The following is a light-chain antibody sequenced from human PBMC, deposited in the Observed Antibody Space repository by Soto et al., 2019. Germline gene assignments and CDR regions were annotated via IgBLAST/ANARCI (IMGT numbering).Light chain of an antibody. CDR2: DVS. CDR1: SSDVGRYNY. Sequence: QSALAQPASVSGSPGQSITISCTGTSSDVGRYNYVSWFQQHPGKAPKLLIYDVSNWPSGVSDRFSGPKSGNTASLTISGLQAEDEADYYCSSFTTSSTFVFGTGTKVTVL. CDR3: SSFTTSSTFV. J-gene: IGLJ1*01. V-gene: IGLV2-14*01.